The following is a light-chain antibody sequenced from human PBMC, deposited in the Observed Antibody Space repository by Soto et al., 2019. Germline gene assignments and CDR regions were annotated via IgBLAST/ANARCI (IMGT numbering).Light chain of an antibody. J-gene: IGKJ3*01. CDR2: SAS. V-gene: IGKV3-11*01. Sequence: EIVLTQSPATLSLSPGEKATLSCRASQSVGNYLAWYQQKRGQPPRLLIYSASSRAAGIPARFSGSGSGTDFTLTISGLEPEDFAVYYCQQRSNGPFTFGRGTKVDIK. CDR3: QQRSNGPFT. CDR1: QSVGNY.